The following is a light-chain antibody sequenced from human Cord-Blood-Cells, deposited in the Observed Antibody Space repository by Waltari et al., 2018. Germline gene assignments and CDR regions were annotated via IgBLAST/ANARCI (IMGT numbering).Light chain of an antibody. CDR3: QQYNSYSRT. Sequence: DIRMTQSPYTLSASVGDRLTITSRASQSLSSWLAWYQQKPGKAPKLLIYDASSLESGVPSRFSGSGSGTEFTLTISSLQPDDFATYYCQQYNSYSRTFGQGTKVEIK. CDR2: DAS. V-gene: IGKV1-5*01. J-gene: IGKJ1*01. CDR1: QSLSSW.